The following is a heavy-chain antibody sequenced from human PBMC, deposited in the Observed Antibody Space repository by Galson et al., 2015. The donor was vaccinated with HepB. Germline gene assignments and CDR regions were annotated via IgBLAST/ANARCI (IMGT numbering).Heavy chain of an antibody. J-gene: IGHJ3*02. CDR2: ISWNSGTR. CDR3: TRAFDI. V-gene: IGHV3-9*01. Sequence: SLRLSCAASGLTFDDYAMHWVRQAPGTGLEWLSGISWNSGTRGGEDSVKGRFTISRANAKNSLYLQMNSLRAEDTALYYCTRAFDIWGQGTMVIVSS. CDR1: GLTFDDYA.